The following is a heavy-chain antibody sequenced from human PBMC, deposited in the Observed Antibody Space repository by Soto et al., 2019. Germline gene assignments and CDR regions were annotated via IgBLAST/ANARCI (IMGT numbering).Heavy chain of an antibody. CDR2: INGGGDTT. V-gene: IGHV3-23*01. J-gene: IGHJ5*02. CDR1: GFSASNYA. Sequence: EVQLLESGGGLVQPGGSLRLSCAASGFSASNYAMSWVRQAPGKGLEWLSSINGGGDTTYYADSVKGRVTISRDSSKNTLYLQLNTLTAEDTAEYSCAKAGRAVPYNWASWAKGTLFTVSP. D-gene: IGHD1-20*01. CDR3: AKAGRAVPYNWAS.